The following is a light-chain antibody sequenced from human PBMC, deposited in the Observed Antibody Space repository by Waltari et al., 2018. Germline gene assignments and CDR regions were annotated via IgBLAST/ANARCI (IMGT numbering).Light chain of an antibody. J-gene: IGKJ1*01. Sequence: EIVMTQSPAILSASPGERATLSCRASQSVSTNLARYQQKPGQAPRLLIYGASTRATGIPDRFSGSGSGTEFTLTISSLQSKDFVVYSCQQYNDWPRTFGQGTKVEIK. CDR1: QSVSTN. CDR2: GAS. V-gene: IGKV3-15*01. CDR3: QQYNDWPRT.